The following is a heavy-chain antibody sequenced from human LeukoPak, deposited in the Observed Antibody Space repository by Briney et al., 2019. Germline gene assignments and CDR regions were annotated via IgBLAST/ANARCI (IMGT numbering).Heavy chain of an antibody. D-gene: IGHD4-17*01. J-gene: IGHJ4*02. CDR1: GFTFRSYG. CDR3: ATDRSYGDLKVFDY. CDR2: IRYDGSNK. Sequence: GGPLRLSCAASGFTFRSYGMHWVRQAPGKGLEWVAFIRYDGSNKYYADSVKGRFTISRDNSKNTLFLQMNSLRAEDTAVYYCATDRSYGDLKVFDYWGQGTLVTVSS. V-gene: IGHV3-30*02.